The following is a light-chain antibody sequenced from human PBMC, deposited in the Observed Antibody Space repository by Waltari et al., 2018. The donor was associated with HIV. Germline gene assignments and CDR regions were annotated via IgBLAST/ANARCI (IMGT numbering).Light chain of an antibody. V-gene: IGKV4-1*01. Sequence: DIVMTQSPDSLTVSLGERATFTCKSSQSVFYSSDNKNYLAWYQQKPGQPPKLLIYWAATRESGVPDRFSGSGSGTDFTLTITSLQAEDVAVYYCQQYYSTPFTFGPGTKVDIK. CDR2: WAA. CDR1: QSVFYSSDNKNY. J-gene: IGKJ3*01. CDR3: QQYYSTPFT.